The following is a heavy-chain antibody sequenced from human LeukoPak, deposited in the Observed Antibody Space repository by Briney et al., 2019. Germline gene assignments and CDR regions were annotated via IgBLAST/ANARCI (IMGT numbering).Heavy chain of an antibody. CDR3: AKDSYAYGSGSYYAN. D-gene: IGHD3-10*01. J-gene: IGHJ4*02. CDR1: GFTFSDRY. CDR2: ISSSGHII. V-gene: IGHV3-11*04. Sequence: GGSLRLSCAASGFTFSDRYMSWIRQAPGKGLEWLSLISSSGHIIYYADSVKGRFTISRDNSKNTLYLQMNSLRAEDTAVYYCAKDSYAYGSGSYYANWGQGTLVTVSS.